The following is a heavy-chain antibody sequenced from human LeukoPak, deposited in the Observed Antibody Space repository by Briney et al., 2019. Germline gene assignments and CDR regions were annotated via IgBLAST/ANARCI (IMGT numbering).Heavy chain of an antibody. D-gene: IGHD3-22*01. CDR1: GGSISSYY. Sequence: SETLSLTCTVSGGSISSYYWSWIRQPPGKGLEWIGYIYYSGSTNYNPSLKSRVTISVDTSKNQFSLKLSSVTAADTAAYYCARGYYYDSSGYFPDLYYYYGMDVWGQGTTVTVSS. J-gene: IGHJ6*02. CDR3: ARGYYYDSSGYFPDLYYYYGMDV. CDR2: IYYSGST. V-gene: IGHV4-59*08.